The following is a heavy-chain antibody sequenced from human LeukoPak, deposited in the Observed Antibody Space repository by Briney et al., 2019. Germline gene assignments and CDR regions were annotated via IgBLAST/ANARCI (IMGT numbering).Heavy chain of an antibody. Sequence: KTSETLSLTCTVSGGSISSSSYYWGWIRQPPGKGLEWIGSIYYSGSTYYNPSLKSRVTISVDTSKNQFSLKPSSVTAADTAVYYCARGFLSYGLSYYYGMDVWGQGTTVTVSS. J-gene: IGHJ6*02. CDR2: IYYSGST. V-gene: IGHV4-39*01. CDR3: ARGFLSYGLSYYYGMDV. CDR1: GGSISSSSYY. D-gene: IGHD5-18*01.